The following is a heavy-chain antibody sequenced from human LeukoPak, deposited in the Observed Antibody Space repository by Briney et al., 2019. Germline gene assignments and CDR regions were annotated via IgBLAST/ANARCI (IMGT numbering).Heavy chain of an antibody. CDR2: IYHSGST. J-gene: IGHJ4*02. CDR1: GAPISSNNW. Sequence: PSETLSLTCAVSGAPISSNNWWWSWVRQPPGKGLEWIGEIYHSGSTNYIPSLKSRVTMSVDKSKNQFSLKLSSVTAADTAVYYCASAEPRGIIWYPYWGQGTLVTVSS. CDR3: ASAEPRGIIWYPY. V-gene: IGHV4-4*02. D-gene: IGHD6-13*01.